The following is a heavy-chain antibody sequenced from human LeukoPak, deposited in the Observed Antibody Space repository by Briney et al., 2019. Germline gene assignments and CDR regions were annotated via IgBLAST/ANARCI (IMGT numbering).Heavy chain of an antibody. CDR2: ISSSSSTI. CDR1: GFTFSSYS. J-gene: IGHJ3*02. V-gene: IGHV3-48*01. D-gene: IGHD6-13*01. CDR3: ASWYLGEYSSSWYRGADYDAFDI. Sequence: GGPLRLSCAASGFTFSSYSMNWVRQAPGKGLEWVSYISSSSSTIYYADSVKGRFTISRDNAKNSLYLQMNSLRAEDTAVYYCASWYLGEYSSSWYRGADYDAFDIWGQGTMVTVSS.